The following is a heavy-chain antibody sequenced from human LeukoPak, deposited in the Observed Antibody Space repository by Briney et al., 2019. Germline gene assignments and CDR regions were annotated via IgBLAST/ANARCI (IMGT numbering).Heavy chain of an antibody. J-gene: IGHJ4*02. CDR1: GASITSHY. Sequence: PSETLSLTCTVSGASITSHYWIWIRQPPGKGLEWIGYVYHSGSTKYNPSLKSRVTLSLDTSKSQFSLTLSSVTAADRAVYYSAASNPNSYNVMSYWGLGTLVTVS. CDR3: AASNPNSYNVMSY. V-gene: IGHV4-59*11. D-gene: IGHD2/OR15-2a*01. CDR2: VYHSGST.